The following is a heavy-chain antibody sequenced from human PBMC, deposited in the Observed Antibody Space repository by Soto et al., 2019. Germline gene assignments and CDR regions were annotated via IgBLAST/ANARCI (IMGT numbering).Heavy chain of an antibody. V-gene: IGHV3-21*01. J-gene: IGHJ4*02. Sequence: DVTMRLPCTASGIAFNNHGVNCFRQTPGKGLEWVSSISKSDYTYYSDSVKGRFAISRDNAKSSVSLQMNTLRVEDTAVYYCGREDSIIRPAVSDCWGRGTRVAVSS. CDR2: ISKSDYT. D-gene: IGHD2-2*01. CDR3: GREDSIIRPAVSDC. CDR1: GIAFNNHG.